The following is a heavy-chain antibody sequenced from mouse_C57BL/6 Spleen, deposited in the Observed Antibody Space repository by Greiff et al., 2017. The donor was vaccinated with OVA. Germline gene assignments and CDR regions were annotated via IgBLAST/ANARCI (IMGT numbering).Heavy chain of an antibody. CDR1: GFTFSSYA. D-gene: IGHD2-4*01. V-gene: IGHV5-9-1*02. CDR3: TRLGDYHYFDY. J-gene: IGHJ2*01. Sequence: EVNLVESGEGLVKPGGSLKLSCAASGFTFSSYAMSWVRQTPEKRLEWVAYISSGGDYIYYADTVKGRFTISRDNARNTLYLQMSSLKSEDTAMYYCTRLGDYHYFDYWGQGTTLTVSS. CDR2: ISSGGDYI.